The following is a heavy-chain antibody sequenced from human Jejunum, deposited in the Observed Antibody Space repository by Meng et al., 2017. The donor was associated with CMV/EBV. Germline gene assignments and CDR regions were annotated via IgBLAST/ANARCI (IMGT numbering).Heavy chain of an antibody. D-gene: IGHD2-2*01. Sequence: QITLKESGPTLAKPTHSRALLCTFSWFSLSTSEVGVGWIRQPPGKALEWLAVIYWDDDKRYSPSLKSRLTITKDTSKNQVVLTLTNMDPVDTATYYCALFTRSWFNPWGQGTLVTVSS. V-gene: IGHV2-5*02. J-gene: IGHJ5*02. CDR2: IYWDDDK. CDR1: WFSLSTSEVG. CDR3: ALFTRSWFNP.